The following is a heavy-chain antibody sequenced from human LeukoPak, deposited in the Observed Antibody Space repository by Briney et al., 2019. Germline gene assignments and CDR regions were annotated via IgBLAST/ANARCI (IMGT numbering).Heavy chain of an antibody. CDR1: GGSMRSSNFY. Sequence: SGTLSLTCTVSGGSMRSSNFYWGWIRQPPGKGLEWIGNINYSGLTYYNPSVKSRVTLSVDLSNNRFSLHLTSVTAADTALYFCARTHFDSLGWFDPWGQGIQVIVSS. D-gene: IGHD3-9*01. CDR3: ARTHFDSLGWFDP. CDR2: INYSGLT. J-gene: IGHJ5*02. V-gene: IGHV4-39*07.